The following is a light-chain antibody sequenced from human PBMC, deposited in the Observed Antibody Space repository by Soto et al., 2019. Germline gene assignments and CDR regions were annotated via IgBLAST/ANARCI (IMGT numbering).Light chain of an antibody. CDR2: SNN. J-gene: IGLJ1*01. CDR3: EAWDESLNGSYV. CDR1: SSNIGSNT. V-gene: IGLV1-44*01. Sequence: QSVLTQPPSASGTPGQRVTISCSGSSSNIGSNTVNWYQQLPGTAPKLLIYSNNQRPSGVPDRFSGSKSGTSASLAISGLQSEDEADYYCEAWDESLNGSYVFGTGTKVTVL.